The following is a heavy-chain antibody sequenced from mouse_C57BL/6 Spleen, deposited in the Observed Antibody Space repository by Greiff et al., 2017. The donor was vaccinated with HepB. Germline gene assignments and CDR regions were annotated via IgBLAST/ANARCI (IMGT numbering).Heavy chain of an antibody. D-gene: IGHD2-4*01. CDR1: GYSITSGYY. Sequence: EVQLVESGPGLVKPSQSLSLTCSVTGYSITSGYYWNWIRQFPGNKLEWMGYISYDGSNNYNPSLKNRISITRDTSKNQFFLKLNSVTTEDTATYDCARVDDYGWYFDVWGTGTTVTVSS. CDR3: ARVDDYGWYFDV. J-gene: IGHJ1*03. V-gene: IGHV3-6*01. CDR2: ISYDGSN.